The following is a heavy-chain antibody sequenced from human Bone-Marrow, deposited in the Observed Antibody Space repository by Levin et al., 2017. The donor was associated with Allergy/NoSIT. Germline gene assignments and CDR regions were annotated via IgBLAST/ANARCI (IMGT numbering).Heavy chain of an antibody. D-gene: IGHD5-18*01. V-gene: IGHV4-59*08. J-gene: IGHJ4*02. CDR2: IEYSGST. CDR3: ARLNAGLWSDY. CDR1: GGSISSYY. Sequence: SETLSLTCTVSGGSISSYYWSWRRQPKGKGGEGSGDIEYSGSTNDNPSMKIRVTISVDTSKNQFSLKLSSVTAADTAVYYCARLNAGLWSDYWGQGTLVTVSS.